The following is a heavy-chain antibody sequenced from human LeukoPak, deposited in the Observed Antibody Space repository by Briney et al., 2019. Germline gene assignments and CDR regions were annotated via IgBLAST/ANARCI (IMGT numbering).Heavy chain of an antibody. CDR3: ASFPLYYYGSGSYYENYYFDY. J-gene: IGHJ4*02. CDR1: GGTFSSYA. Sequence: GSSVKVSCKASGGTFSSYAISWVRRAPGQGLEWMGGIIPIFGTANYAQKFQGRVTITADESTSTAYMELSSLRSEDTAVYYCASFPLYYYGSGSYYENYYFDYWGQGTLVTVSS. CDR2: IIPIFGTA. D-gene: IGHD3-10*01. V-gene: IGHV1-69*01.